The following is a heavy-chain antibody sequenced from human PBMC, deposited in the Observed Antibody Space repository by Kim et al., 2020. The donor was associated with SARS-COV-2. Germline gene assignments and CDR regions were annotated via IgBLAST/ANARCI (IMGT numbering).Heavy chain of an antibody. J-gene: IGHJ6*02. Sequence: GESLKISCKGSGYSFTSYWIGWVRQMPGKGLEWMGIIYPGDSDTRYSPSFQGQVTISADKSIRTAYLQWSSLKASDTAMYYCARQLVAAAATHGMDVWGQGTTVTVSS. CDR3: ARQLVAAAATHGMDV. V-gene: IGHV5-51*01. D-gene: IGHD6-13*01. CDR2: IYPGDSDT. CDR1: GYSFTSYW.